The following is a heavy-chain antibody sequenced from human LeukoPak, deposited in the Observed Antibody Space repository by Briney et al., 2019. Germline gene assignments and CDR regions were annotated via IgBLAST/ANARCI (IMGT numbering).Heavy chain of an antibody. V-gene: IGHV1-18*01. CDR1: GYTFTSYG. D-gene: IGHD6-19*01. CDR2: ISAYNGNT. CDR3: AREGYSSGWYGRLGY. J-gene: IGHJ4*02. Sequence: ASVKVSCKASGYTFTSYGIGWVRQAPGQGLEWMGWISAYNGNTNYAQKLQGRVTMTTDTSTSTAYMELRSLRSDDTAVYYCAREGYSSGWYGRLGYWGQGTLVTVSS.